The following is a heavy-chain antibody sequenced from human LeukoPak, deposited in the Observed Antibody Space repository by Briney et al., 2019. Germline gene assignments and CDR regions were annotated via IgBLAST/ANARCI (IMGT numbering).Heavy chain of an antibody. CDR2: ISSNGGNT. Sequence: GGSLRLSCSASGFTFSFYAMGWVRQAPGKGLEYVSAISSNGGNTYYADSVKGRFTISRDNSKNTLYLQMNSLRVEDTAVYYCARDGSSGYLHFDFWGQGTLVTVSS. CDR1: GFTFSFYA. V-gene: IGHV3-64*04. CDR3: ARDGSSGYLHFDF. D-gene: IGHD3-22*01. J-gene: IGHJ4*02.